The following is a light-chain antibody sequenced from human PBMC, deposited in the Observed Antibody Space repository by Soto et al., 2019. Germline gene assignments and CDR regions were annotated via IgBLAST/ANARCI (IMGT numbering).Light chain of an antibody. CDR3: HQYGRSPQT. V-gene: IGKV3-20*01. CDR2: DAS. Sequence: EIVLTQSPGTLSLSPGERATVSCRASQSVTSNYVAWYQKRPGQAPRLLIYDASNRATGIPDRFSGSGSAIEFTLTINRLEPEDVAVYYCHQYGRSPQTFGGGTKVEIK. CDR1: QSVTSNY. J-gene: IGKJ4*01.